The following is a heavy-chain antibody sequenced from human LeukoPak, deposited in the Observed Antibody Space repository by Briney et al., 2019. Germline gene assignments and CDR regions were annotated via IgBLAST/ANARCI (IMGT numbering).Heavy chain of an antibody. V-gene: IGHV3-11*01. CDR1: GFTLSDYY. CDR2: SSSSGSTI. J-gene: IGHJ4*02. D-gene: IGHD3/OR15-3a*01. CDR3: ARRRDFIDY. Sequence: KPGGSLRLSCAASGFTLSDYYMGWIRQAPGKGLEWVSYSSSSGSTIYYADSVKGRFAISRDNAKNSLYLQMNSLRAEDTAVYYCARRRDFIDYWGQGTLVAVSS.